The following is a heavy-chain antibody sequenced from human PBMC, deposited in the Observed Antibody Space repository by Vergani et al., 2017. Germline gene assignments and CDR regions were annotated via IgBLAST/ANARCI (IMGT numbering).Heavy chain of an antibody. CDR3: ARQGITILPVGEYFDL. CDR2: IYHSGST. Sequence: QVQLQESGPGLVKPSETLSLTCAVSGYSISSGYYWGWIRQPPGKGLEWIGSIYHSGSTSYNPSLKSRVTISVDTSKNQFSLKLSSVTAADTAVYYCARQGITILPVGEYFDLWGRGTLVTVSS. V-gene: IGHV4-38-2*01. D-gene: IGHD3-3*01. CDR1: GYSISSGYY. J-gene: IGHJ2*01.